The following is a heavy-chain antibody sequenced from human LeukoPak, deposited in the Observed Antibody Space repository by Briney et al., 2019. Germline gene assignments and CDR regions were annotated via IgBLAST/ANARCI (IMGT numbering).Heavy chain of an antibody. V-gene: IGHV3-9*01. CDR3: AKGFTDIVVVPAATVPYYYYCGMDV. Sequence: GRSLRLSCAASGFTFDDYAMHWVRQAPGKGLEWVSGISWNSGSIGYADSVKGRFTISRDNAKNSLYLQMNSLRAEDTALYYCAKGFTDIVVVPAATVPYYYYCGMDVWGQGTTVTVSS. J-gene: IGHJ6*02. CDR1: GFTFDDYA. CDR2: ISWNSGSI. D-gene: IGHD2-2*01.